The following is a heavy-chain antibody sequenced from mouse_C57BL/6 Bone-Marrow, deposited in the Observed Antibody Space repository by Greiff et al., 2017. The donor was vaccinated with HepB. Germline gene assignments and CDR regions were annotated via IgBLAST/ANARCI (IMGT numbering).Heavy chain of an antibody. CDR3: ARYDNYNWYFDV. CDR1: GYTFTGYW. CDR2: ILPGSGST. Sequence: VQLQQSGAELMKPGASVKLSCKATGYTFTGYWIEWVKQRPGHGLEWIGEILPGSGSTSYNEKFKGKATFTADTSSNTAYMQLSSLTTEDSAIYYCARYDNYNWYFDVWGTGTTVTVSS. D-gene: IGHD1-3*01. V-gene: IGHV1-9*01. J-gene: IGHJ1*03.